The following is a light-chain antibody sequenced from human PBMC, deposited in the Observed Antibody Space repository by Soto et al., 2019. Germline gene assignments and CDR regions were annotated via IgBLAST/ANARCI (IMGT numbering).Light chain of an antibody. CDR3: HQYDNWFPFT. V-gene: IGKV3-15*01. CDR1: QSVGTK. CDR2: GAS. J-gene: IGKJ5*01. Sequence: EVVMTQSPATLSVSPGERATLSCRASQSVGTKFGWYQQRPGQAPRLLIYGASTRATGVPARFSGSGSGTEFTLTINSLQSQDSSIYYCHQYDNWFPFTFGEGTGLEIK.